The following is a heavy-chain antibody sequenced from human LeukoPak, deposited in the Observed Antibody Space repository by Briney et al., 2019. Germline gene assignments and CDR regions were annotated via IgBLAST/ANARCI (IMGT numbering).Heavy chain of an antibody. D-gene: IGHD2-2*01. Sequence: PGGSLRLSCAASGFTFSSYEMNWVRQAPGKGLERVSYISSSGSTMYYADSVKGRFTISRDNAKNSLYLQMNSLRAEDTAVYYCARRYCSSTSCFPAEYFQHWGQGTLVTVSS. CDR2: ISSSGSTM. CDR1: GFTFSSYE. J-gene: IGHJ1*01. CDR3: ARRYCSSTSCFPAEYFQH. V-gene: IGHV3-48*03.